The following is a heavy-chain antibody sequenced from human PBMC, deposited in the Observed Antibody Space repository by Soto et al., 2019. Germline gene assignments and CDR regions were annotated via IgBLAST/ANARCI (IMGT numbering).Heavy chain of an antibody. CDR1: GYTFTSYG. V-gene: IGHV1-8*02. CDR2: MNPNSGNT. CDR3: ARVGRYCISTSCYYAFDI. Sequence: ASVKVSCKASGYTFTSYGISWVRQAPGQGLEWMGWMNPNSGNTGYAQKFQGRVTMTRNTSISTAYMELSSLRSEDTAVYYCARVGRYCISTSCYYAFDIWGQATMVTVSS. D-gene: IGHD2-2*01. J-gene: IGHJ3*02.